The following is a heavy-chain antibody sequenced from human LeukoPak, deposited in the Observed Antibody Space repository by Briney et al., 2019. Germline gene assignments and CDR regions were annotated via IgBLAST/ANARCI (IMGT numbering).Heavy chain of an antibody. J-gene: IGHJ4*02. CDR1: GFTFSSYA. CDR3: ARDREYYYDSSGLYYFDY. V-gene: IGHV3-30-3*01. D-gene: IGHD3-22*01. CDR2: ISYDGSNK. Sequence: GRSLRLSCAASGFTFSSYAMHWVRQAPGKGLEWVAVISYDGSNKYYADSVKGRFTISRGNSKNTLHLQMNSLRAEDTAVYYCARDREYYYDSSGLYYFDYWGQGTLVTVSS.